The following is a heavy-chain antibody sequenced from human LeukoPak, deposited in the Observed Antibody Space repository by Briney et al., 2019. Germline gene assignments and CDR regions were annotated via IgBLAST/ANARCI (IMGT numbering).Heavy chain of an antibody. CDR3: ARVGAREYYDSSGYLPYYFDY. V-gene: IGHV1-69*04. CDR1: GGTFSSYA. J-gene: IGHJ4*02. D-gene: IGHD3-22*01. Sequence: SVKVSCKASGGTFSSYAISWVRQAPGQGLEWMGRIIPILGIANYAQKFQGRVTITADKSTSTAYMELSSLRSEDTAVYYCARVGAREYYDSSGYLPYYFDYWGQGTLVTVPS. CDR2: IIPILGIA.